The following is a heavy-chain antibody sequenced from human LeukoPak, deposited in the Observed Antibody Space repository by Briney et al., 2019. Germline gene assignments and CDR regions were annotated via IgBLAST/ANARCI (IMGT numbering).Heavy chain of an antibody. CDR2: ISNSGST. V-gene: IGHV4-61*02. CDR3: AREEDGYLDY. CDR1: GGSMSSGYYY. Sequence: SQTLSLTCTVSGGSMSSGYYYWSWIRQPAGKGLEWIGRISNSGSTYYNPSLKSRVTISVDTSKTQFSLKLTSVTAADTAVYYCAREEDGYLDYWGQGTLVTVSS. D-gene: IGHD5-24*01. J-gene: IGHJ4*02.